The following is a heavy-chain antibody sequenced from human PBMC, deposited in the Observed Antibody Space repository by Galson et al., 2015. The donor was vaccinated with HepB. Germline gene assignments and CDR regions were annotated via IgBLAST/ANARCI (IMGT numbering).Heavy chain of an antibody. V-gene: IGHV1-2*02. D-gene: IGHD5-12*01. CDR2: INPNSGGT. CDR1: GYTFTGYY. Sequence: SCKASGYTFTGYYMHWVRQAPGQGLEWMGWINPNSGGTNYAQKFQGRVTMTRDTSISTAYMELSRLRSDDTAVYYCARSYGGYGGDYWYFDLWGRGTLVTVSS. J-gene: IGHJ2*01. CDR3: ARSYGGYGGDYWYFDL.